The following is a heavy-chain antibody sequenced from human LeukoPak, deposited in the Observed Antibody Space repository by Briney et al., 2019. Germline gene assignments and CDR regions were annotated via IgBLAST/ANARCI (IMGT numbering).Heavy chain of an antibody. J-gene: IGHJ4*02. CDR1: GFTFSSYS. D-gene: IGHD6-13*01. CDR3: ARGIPLVRSWYGFYFDY. V-gene: IGHV3-21*01. Sequence: PGGSLRLSCAASGFTFSSYSMNWVRQAPGKGLEWVSSISSSSSYIYYADSVKGRFTISRDNAKNSLYLQMNSLRAEDTAVYYCARGIPLVRSWYGFYFDYWGQGTLVTVSS. CDR2: ISSSSSYI.